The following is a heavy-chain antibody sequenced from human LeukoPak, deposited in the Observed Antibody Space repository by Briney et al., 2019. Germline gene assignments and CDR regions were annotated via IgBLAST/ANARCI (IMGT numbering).Heavy chain of an antibody. CDR3: ARVGLEQWLGTDY. D-gene: IGHD6-19*01. Sequence: GGSLRLSCAASGFTFSSYWMSWVRQAPGKGLEWVANIKQDGSEKYYVDSVKGRFTISRDNAKNSLYLQMNSLRDEDTAVYYCARVGLEQWLGTDYWGQGTLVTVSS. V-gene: IGHV3-7*03. CDR1: GFTFSSYW. J-gene: IGHJ4*02. CDR2: IKQDGSEK.